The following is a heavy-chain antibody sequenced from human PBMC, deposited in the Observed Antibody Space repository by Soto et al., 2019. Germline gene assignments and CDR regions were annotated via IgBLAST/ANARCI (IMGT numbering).Heavy chain of an antibody. CDR1: GGSFSGYY. J-gene: IGHJ4*02. V-gene: IGHV4-34*01. CDR2: INHSGST. CDR3: ARGLLGGAAI. Sequence: SETLSLTCAVYGGSFSGYYWIWIRQPPGKGLEWIGEINHSGSTNYNPSLTSRVTISVDTSKNQFSLKLSSVTAADTAVYYCARGLLGGAAIWGQGTLVTVSS. D-gene: IGHD2-2*01.